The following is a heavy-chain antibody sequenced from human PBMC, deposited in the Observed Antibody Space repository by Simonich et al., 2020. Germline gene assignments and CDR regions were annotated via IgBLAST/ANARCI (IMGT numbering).Heavy chain of an antibody. D-gene: IGHD7-27*01. Sequence: QVQLVESGGGVVQPGRSLRLSCAASGFTFSSYAMHWVRQAPGKGLECVAVISYDGSNKDYADSVKGRFTISRDNSKNTLYLQMNSLRAEDTAVYYCARDRNWGWFDPWGQGTLVTVSS. V-gene: IGHV3-30*07. J-gene: IGHJ5*02. CDR3: ARDRNWGWFDP. CDR2: ISYDGSNK. CDR1: GFTFSSYA.